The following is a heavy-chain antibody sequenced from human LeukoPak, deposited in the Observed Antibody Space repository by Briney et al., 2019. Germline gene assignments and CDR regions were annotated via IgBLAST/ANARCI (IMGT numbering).Heavy chain of an antibody. D-gene: IGHD2-21*02. V-gene: IGHV3-73*01. Sequence: GGSLRLSCAASGFTFSGSAMHWVRQASGKGLEWVGRIRSKANSYAAAYAASVKGRFTISRDDSKNTAYLQMNSLKTEDTAVYYCTSLAYCGGDCYSMVEETFDYWGQGTLVTVSS. J-gene: IGHJ4*02. CDR3: TSLAYCGGDCYSMVEETFDY. CDR2: IRSKANSYAA. CDR1: GFTFSGSA.